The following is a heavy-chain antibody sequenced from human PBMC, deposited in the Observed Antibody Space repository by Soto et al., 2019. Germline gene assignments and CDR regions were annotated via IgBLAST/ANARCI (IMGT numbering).Heavy chain of an antibody. Sequence: PWGSLRLSCAASGFTFSSYSMNWVRQAPGKGLDWVSYITSGSSTIYYADSVKGRFTISRDNAKNSLYLQMNSLRDEDTAVYYCARGTTNLDYWGQGTLVTVSS. CDR2: ITSGSSTI. CDR3: ARGTTNLDY. CDR1: GFTFSSYS. V-gene: IGHV3-48*02. D-gene: IGHD1-7*01. J-gene: IGHJ4*02.